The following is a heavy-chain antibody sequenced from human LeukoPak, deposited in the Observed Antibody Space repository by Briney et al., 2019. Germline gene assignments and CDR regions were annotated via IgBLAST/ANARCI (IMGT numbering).Heavy chain of an antibody. CDR3: ARPTYCSSTSCYLWFDP. V-gene: IGHV4-39*01. Sequence: SETLSLTCTVSGGSISSSSYYWGWIRQPPGKGLEWIGSIYYSGSTYYNPSLKSRVTISVDTSKNQFSLKLSSVTAADTAVYYCARPTYCSSTSCYLWFDPWGQGTLVTVSS. J-gene: IGHJ5*02. D-gene: IGHD2-2*01. CDR1: GGSISSSSYY. CDR2: IYYSGST.